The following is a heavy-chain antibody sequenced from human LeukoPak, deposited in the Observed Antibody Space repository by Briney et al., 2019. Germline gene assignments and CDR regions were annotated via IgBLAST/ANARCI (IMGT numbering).Heavy chain of an antibody. J-gene: IGHJ5*02. D-gene: IGHD3-9*01. CDR3: ARDLGTYYDILTGYYVGNWFDP. CDR1: GYTFTSYY. CDR2: INPSGGST. Sequence: ASVKVSCKASGYTFTSYYMHWVRQAPGQGLEWMGIINPSGGSTSYAQKFQGRVTMTRDTSTSTVYMELSSLRSEDTAVYYCARDLGTYYDILTGYYVGNWFDPWGQGTLVTVSS. V-gene: IGHV1-46*01.